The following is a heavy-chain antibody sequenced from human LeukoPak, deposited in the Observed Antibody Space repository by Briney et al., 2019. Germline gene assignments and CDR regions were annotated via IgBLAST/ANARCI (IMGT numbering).Heavy chain of an antibody. Sequence: GGSLRLSCAASGFTFSSYSMNWVRQAPGKGLEWVAHIEQGGGEKHYVDFVKGRFTVSRDNARNSLYLQMNSLRAEDTAVYYCAKGGPHYGSGSYYAFDYWGQGTLVTVSS. D-gene: IGHD3-10*01. CDR2: IEQGGGEK. J-gene: IGHJ4*02. CDR3: AKGGPHYGSGSYYAFDY. V-gene: IGHV3-7*01. CDR1: GFTFSSYS.